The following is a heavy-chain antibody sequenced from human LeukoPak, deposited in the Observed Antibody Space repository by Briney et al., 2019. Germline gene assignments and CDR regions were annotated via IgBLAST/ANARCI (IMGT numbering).Heavy chain of an antibody. Sequence: GGSLSLFCAASGFTFSNAWMSWVRQAPGKGREWVGRIKSKTDDGTTDSAARVKGRFTISRDDSKNTLYLQMNSLKTEEKAVYYCPTVTFGGVIVTSYYYYYMDVWGKGTTVTISS. V-gene: IGHV3-15*01. CDR3: PTVTFGGVIVTSYYYYYMDV. CDR1: GFTFSNAW. CDR2: IKSKTDDGTT. D-gene: IGHD3-16*02. J-gene: IGHJ6*03.